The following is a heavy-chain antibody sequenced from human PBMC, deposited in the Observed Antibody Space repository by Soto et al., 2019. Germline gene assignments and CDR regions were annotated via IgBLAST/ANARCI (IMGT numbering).Heavy chain of an antibody. CDR1: GGSISSYY. D-gene: IGHD3-10*01. CDR3: ARSRSFSCTLLRYYFDY. J-gene: IGHJ4*01. V-gene: IGHV4-59*01. CDR2: IFSSGSI. Sequence: PSETLSLTCSVSGGSISSYYWSWIRQSPGKGLEWIGYIFSSGSINYNPSLKSRVGISVDTSKNQCSLKLSSVTAADTAVYYCARSRSFSCTLLRYYFDYPG.